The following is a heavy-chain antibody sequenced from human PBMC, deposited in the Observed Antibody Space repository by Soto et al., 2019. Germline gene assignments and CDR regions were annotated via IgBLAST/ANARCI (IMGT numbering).Heavy chain of an antibody. Sequence: ELKLVDSGGGLVQPGVSMRLSCAASGVTCSSYWMHWVRQAPGTGLMWVSRIKSDGSGTYYPDSVKGRLTISRDNAKNTLYLQMNSLRAEDTAVYFCARGDGDYYDGNGYLGRHWGQGTLGTVSS. CDR2: IKSDGSGT. CDR1: GVTCSSYW. D-gene: IGHD3-22*01. V-gene: IGHV3-74*01. CDR3: ARGDGDYYDGNGYLGRH. J-gene: IGHJ4*02.